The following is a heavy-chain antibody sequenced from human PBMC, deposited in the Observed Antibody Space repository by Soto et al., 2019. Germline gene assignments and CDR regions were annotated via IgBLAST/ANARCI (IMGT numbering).Heavy chain of an antibody. CDR3: ARADSGYAHGYYYYGMDV. CDR1: GFTCSSYS. V-gene: IGHV3-48*01. J-gene: IGHJ6*02. Sequence: GSLRLSCAASGFTCSSYSMNWVRQAPGKGLEWVSYISSSSSTIYYADSVKGRFTISRDNAKNSLYLQMNSLRAEDTAVYYCARADSGYAHGYYYYGMDVWGQGTTVTVSS. D-gene: IGHD5-12*01. CDR2: ISSSSSTI.